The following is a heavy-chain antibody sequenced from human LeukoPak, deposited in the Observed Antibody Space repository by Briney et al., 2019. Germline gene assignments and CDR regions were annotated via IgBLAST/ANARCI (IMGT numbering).Heavy chain of an antibody. V-gene: IGHV3-33*01. Sequence: PGGSQRLSCATSGFTLTIFGFHWVRQAPGKGPEWVAIIWYDGSQQYYADSVKGRFTISRDSSKNTVYLQMNSLRVDDTAVYYCARIDAGTYYFGYWGQGALVTVSS. CDR1: GFTLTIFG. D-gene: IGHD6-13*01. J-gene: IGHJ4*02. CDR3: ARIDAGTYYFGY. CDR2: IWYDGSQQ.